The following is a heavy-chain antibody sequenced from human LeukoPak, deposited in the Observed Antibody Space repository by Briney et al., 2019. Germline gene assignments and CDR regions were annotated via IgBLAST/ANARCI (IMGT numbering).Heavy chain of an antibody. V-gene: IGHV3-23*03. Sequence: PGGSLRLSCAASGFTFSSYAMSWVRQAPGKGLEWVSCIYSGGSTRYAESVRGRFTISRDETKNTLYLQMNSLRVEDTALYYCARDLGSAAGWWGQGTLVTVSS. CDR2: IYSGGST. CDR1: GFTFSSYA. CDR3: ARDLGSAAGW. J-gene: IGHJ4*02. D-gene: IGHD1-1*01.